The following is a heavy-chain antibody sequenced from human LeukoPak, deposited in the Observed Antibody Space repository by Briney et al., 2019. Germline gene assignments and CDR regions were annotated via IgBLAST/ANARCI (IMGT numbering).Heavy chain of an antibody. CDR3: AKKRGANDY. CDR1: GFTFSNAW. D-gene: IGHD3-10*01. Sequence: GGSLRLSCAASGFTFSNAWMSWVRQAPGKGLEWVSAISGSGGSTYYADSVKGRFTISRDNSKNTLYLQMNSLRAEDTAVYYCAKKRGANDYWGQGTLVTVSS. V-gene: IGHV3-23*01. CDR2: ISGSGGST. J-gene: IGHJ4*02.